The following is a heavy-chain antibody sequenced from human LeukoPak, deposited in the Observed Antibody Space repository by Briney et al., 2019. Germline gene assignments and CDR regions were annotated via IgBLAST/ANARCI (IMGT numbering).Heavy chain of an antibody. D-gene: IGHD5-12*01. Sequence: SETLSLTRTVSGGSISSGSYYWSWIRQPAGKGLEWIGRIYTSGSTNYNPSLKSRVTISVDTSKNQLSLKVNSVTAADTAVYYCARDAEYSGYALGYFDYWGQGTLVTVSS. CDR1: GGSISSGSYY. CDR2: IYTSGST. J-gene: IGHJ4*02. V-gene: IGHV4-61*02. CDR3: ARDAEYSGYALGYFDY.